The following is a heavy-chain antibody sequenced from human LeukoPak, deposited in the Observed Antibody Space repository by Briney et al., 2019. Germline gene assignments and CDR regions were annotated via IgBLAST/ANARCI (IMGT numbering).Heavy chain of an antibody. CDR2: IAYDGSNK. J-gene: IGHJ4*02. CDR1: GFTFSSYG. V-gene: IGHV3-30*18. Sequence: GGSLRLSCAASGFTFSSYGMSWVRQAPGKGLEWLAIIAYDGSNKYYADSVKGRLTISRDNSKNTLYLQMNSLRAEDTAVYYCAKGVHYYDSSDYYRCDYWGQGTLVTVSS. CDR3: AKGVHYYDSSDYYRCDY. D-gene: IGHD3-22*01.